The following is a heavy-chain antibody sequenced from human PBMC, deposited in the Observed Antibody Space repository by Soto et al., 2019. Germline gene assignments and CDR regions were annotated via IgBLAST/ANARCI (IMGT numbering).Heavy chain of an antibody. Sequence: GGSLRLSCAASGFTFSSYSMNWVRQAPGKGLEWVSYISSSSTIYYADSVKGRFTISRDNAKNSLYLQMNSLRDEDTAVYYCARGSTGDKRTPHRDFDYWGQGTLVTVSS. V-gene: IGHV3-48*02. J-gene: IGHJ4*02. CDR3: ARGSTGDKRTPHRDFDY. CDR1: GFTFSSYS. D-gene: IGHD4-17*01. CDR2: ISSSSTI.